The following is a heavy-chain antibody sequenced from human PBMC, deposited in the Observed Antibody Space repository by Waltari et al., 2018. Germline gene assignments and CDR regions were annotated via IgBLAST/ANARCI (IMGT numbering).Heavy chain of an antibody. V-gene: IGHV3-23*03. CDR1: GFPFSSYA. J-gene: IGHJ4*02. D-gene: IGHD1-26*01. CDR3: AAGATTDYFDY. Sequence: EVQLLESGGGLVQPGGSLRLSCAASGFPFSSYAMSWVRQAPGKGLEWVSVIYSGGSTYYADSVKGRFTISRDNSKNTLYLQMNSLRAEDTAVYYCAAGATTDYFDYWGQGTLVTVSS. CDR2: IYSGGST.